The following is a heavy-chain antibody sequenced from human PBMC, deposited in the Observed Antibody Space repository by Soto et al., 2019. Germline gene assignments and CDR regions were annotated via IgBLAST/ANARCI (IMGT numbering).Heavy chain of an antibody. V-gene: IGHV4-59*01. CDR2: IYYSGIT. Sequence: SETLSLTCTVSGGSISSYYWSWIRQPPGKGLEWIGYIYYSGITDYNPSLKSRVTISVDTSKSQFSLKLSSVTAADTAVYYCARGGAVYYFDYWGQGTLVNRLL. CDR3: ARGGAVYYFDY. D-gene: IGHD4-17*01. CDR1: GGSISSYY. J-gene: IGHJ4*02.